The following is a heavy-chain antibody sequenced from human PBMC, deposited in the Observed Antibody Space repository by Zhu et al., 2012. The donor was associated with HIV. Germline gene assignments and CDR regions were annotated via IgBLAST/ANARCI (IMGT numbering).Heavy chain of an antibody. CDR3: ARNEPGYGDLDAFDI. CDR2: TNHTGST. D-gene: IGHD4-17*01. CDR1: GGSFSGYY. J-gene: IGHJ3*02. V-gene: IGHV4-34*02. Sequence: QVQLQQWGTGLLKPSGTLSLTCAVYGGSFSGYYWSWIRQSPGKGLEWIGKTNHTGSTNYNPSLKSRVIISGDTSKRQFSLKLSSVTTADTAMCYCARNEPGYGDLDAFDIWGQGTMVTVSS.